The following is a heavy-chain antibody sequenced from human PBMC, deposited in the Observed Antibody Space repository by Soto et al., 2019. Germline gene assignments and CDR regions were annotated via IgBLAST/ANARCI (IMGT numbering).Heavy chain of an antibody. CDR2: IYHSGST. J-gene: IGHJ4*02. V-gene: IGHV4-4*02. D-gene: IGHD1-1*01. CDR3: ARLAGTPRVDFDY. Sequence: QVQLQESGPGLVKPSGTLSLTCAVSGGSISSSNWWSWVRQPPGKGLEWIGEIYHSGSTNYNPSLKSRDTISVDKSKNQFSLKLSSVTAADTAVYYCARLAGTPRVDFDYWGKGTLVTVSS. CDR1: GGSISSSNW.